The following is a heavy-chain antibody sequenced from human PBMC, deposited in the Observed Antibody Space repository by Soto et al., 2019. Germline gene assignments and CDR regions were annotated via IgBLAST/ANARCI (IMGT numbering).Heavy chain of an antibody. CDR1: GFTRSNYW. D-gene: IGHD2-15*01. CDR2: IKEDGSEK. V-gene: IGHV3-7*01. Sequence: GGSLSLYCEASGFTRSNYWMTLVRQAPGTGLEWVANIKEDGSEKHYVDSVKGRFTISRDNAKNSLYLQMNSLRVEDTAVYFCSRDVVVGAKALNYWGQGALVTVSS. J-gene: IGHJ4*02. CDR3: SRDVVVGAKALNY.